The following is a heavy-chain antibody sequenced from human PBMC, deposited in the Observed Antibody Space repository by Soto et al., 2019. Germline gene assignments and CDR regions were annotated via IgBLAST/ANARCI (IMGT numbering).Heavy chain of an antibody. D-gene: IGHD2-15*01. CDR2: IIPIFGRA. V-gene: IGHV1-69*12. J-gene: IGHJ6*02. CDR1: GGTFSSYA. Sequence: QLQLVQSGAEVKKPGSSVKVSCKASGGTFSSYAFSWVRQAPGQGLEWMGGIIPIFGRANYAQKFQGRVTITADESTSTGYMELSSLRPEDTAVYYCARDPTYSDNRMVVPAKYGMDVWGQGTTVTVSS. CDR3: ARDPTYSDNRMVVPAKYGMDV.